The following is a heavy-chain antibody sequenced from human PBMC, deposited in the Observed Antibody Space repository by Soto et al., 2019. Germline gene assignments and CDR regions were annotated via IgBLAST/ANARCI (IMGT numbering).Heavy chain of an antibody. J-gene: IGHJ4*02. CDR2: IIPILGIA. CDR3: ARDRGDYGDFN. Sequence: QVQLVQSGAEVKKPGSSVKVSCKASGGTFSSYTIYWVRQAPGQGLEWMGRIIPILGIANYAQKFQGRVTITADKSTSTAYRGLSSLRSEDTAVYYCARDRGDYGDFNWGQGTLVTVSS. V-gene: IGHV1-69*08. D-gene: IGHD4-17*01. CDR1: GGTFSSYT.